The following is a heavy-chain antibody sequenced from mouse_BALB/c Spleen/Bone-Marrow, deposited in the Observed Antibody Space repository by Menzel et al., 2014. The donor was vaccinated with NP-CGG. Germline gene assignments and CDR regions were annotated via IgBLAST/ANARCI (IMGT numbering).Heavy chain of an antibody. D-gene: IGHD2-1*01. CDR1: GYTFTSYW. Sequence: VKLQESGAELVKPGASVKLSCKASGYTFTSYWMHWVKQRPGQGLEWIGEIDPSDSYTNYNQKFKGKATLTADKSSSTAYMQLSSLTSEDSAVYYCARGLYGNSGYWGQGTTLTVSS. CDR2: IDPSDSYT. J-gene: IGHJ2*01. CDR3: ARGLYGNSGY. V-gene: IGHV1-69*02.